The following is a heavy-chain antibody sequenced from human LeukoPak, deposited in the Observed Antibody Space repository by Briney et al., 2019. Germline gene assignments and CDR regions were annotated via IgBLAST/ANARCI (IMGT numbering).Heavy chain of an antibody. V-gene: IGHV1-46*01. J-gene: IGHJ4*02. Sequence: GSVKVSCKASGYTFTSYYMHWVRQAPGQGLEWMGIINPSGGSTSYAQKFQGRVTMTRDTSTSTVYMELSSLRSEDTAVYYCARVRVIKCELHYWGQGTLVTVSS. CDR1: GYTFTSYY. D-gene: IGHD1-26*01. CDR3: ARVRVIKCELHY. CDR2: INPSGGST.